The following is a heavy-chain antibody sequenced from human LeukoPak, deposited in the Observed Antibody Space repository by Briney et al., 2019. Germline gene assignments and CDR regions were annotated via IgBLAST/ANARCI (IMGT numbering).Heavy chain of an antibody. J-gene: IGHJ4*02. Sequence: ASVKVSCKASGYTFTSYGISWVRQAPGQGLEWMGWISAYNGNTNYAQKLQGRVTMTTDTSTSTAYTELRSLRSDDTAVYYCARVGRAADPLDYWGQGTLVTVSS. CDR3: ARVGRAADPLDY. V-gene: IGHV1-18*01. D-gene: IGHD6-13*01. CDR2: ISAYNGNT. CDR1: GYTFTSYG.